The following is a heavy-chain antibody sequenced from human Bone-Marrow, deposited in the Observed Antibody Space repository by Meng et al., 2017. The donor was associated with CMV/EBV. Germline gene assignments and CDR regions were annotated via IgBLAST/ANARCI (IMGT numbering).Heavy chain of an antibody. CDR3: ARDREFMKGFLEWLPVYYGMDV. CDR1: GFTFSSYE. D-gene: IGHD3-3*01. V-gene: IGHV3-48*03. Sequence: GGSLRLSCAASGFTFSSYEMNWVRQAPGKGLEWVSYISSSGSTIYYADSVKGRFTISRDNAKNSLYLQMNSLRAEDTAVYYCARDREFMKGFLEWLPVYYGMDVWGQGTTVTGSS. J-gene: IGHJ6*01. CDR2: ISSSGSTI.